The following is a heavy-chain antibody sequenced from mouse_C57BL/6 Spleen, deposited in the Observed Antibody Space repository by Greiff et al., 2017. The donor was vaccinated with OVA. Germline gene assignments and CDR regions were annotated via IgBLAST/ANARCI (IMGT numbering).Heavy chain of an antibody. Sequence: LMESGAELVRPGSSVKLSCKDSYFAFMASAMHWVKQRPGHGLEWIGSFTMYSDATEYSENFKGKATLTANTSSSTAYMELSSLTSEDSAVYYCARGRVPDYGPFAYWGQGTLVTVSA. CDR3: ARGRVPDYGPFAY. CDR2: FTMYSDAT. J-gene: IGHJ3*01. V-gene: IGHV1-49*01. CDR1: YFAFMASA. D-gene: IGHD2-4*01.